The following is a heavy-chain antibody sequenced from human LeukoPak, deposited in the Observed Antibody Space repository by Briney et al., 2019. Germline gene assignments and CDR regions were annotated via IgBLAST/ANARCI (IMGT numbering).Heavy chain of an antibody. CDR3: ATAYYDSSGYYYVDYFDY. CDR2: IIPIFGTA. V-gene: IGHV1-69*13. Sequence: ASVKVSCKASGGTFSSYAISWVRQAPGQGLEWMGGIIPIFGTANYAQKFQGRVTITADESTSTAYMELSSLRSEDTAVYYCATAYYDSSGYYYVDYFDYWGQGTLVTVSS. D-gene: IGHD3-22*01. J-gene: IGHJ4*02. CDR1: GGTFSSYA.